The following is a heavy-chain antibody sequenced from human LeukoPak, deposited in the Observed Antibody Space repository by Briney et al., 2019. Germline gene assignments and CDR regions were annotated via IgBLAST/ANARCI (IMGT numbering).Heavy chain of an antibody. V-gene: IGHV3-53*01. D-gene: IGHD6-13*01. CDR2: IYSAGNA. CDR1: GFTVSRNY. Sequence: GGSLRLSCAASGFTVSRNYMNWVRQAPGKGLEWVSVIYSAGNAYYAESVKGRFTISRDKSKNTVYLQMNSLRADDTAVYYCASDGAAAGSLDYWGQGTLVTVSS. J-gene: IGHJ4*02. CDR3: ASDGAAAGSLDY.